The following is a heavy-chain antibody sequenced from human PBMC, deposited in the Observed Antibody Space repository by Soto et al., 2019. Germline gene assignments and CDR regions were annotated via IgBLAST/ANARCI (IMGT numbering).Heavy chain of an antibody. Sequence: PGGSLRLSCTASGFTFGDYAMSWVRQAPGKGLEWVGFIRSKAYGGTTEYAASVKGRFTISRDDSKSIAYLQMNSLKTEDTAVYYCHLVDSLYYYGMDVWGQGTTVTVS. D-gene: IGHD3-16*01. V-gene: IGHV3-49*04. CDR3: HLVDSLYYYGMDV. J-gene: IGHJ6*02. CDR2: IRSKAYGGTT. CDR1: GFTFGDYA.